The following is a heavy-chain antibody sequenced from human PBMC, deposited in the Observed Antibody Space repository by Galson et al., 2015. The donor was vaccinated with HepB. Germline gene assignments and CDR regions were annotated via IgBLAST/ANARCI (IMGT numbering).Heavy chain of an antibody. D-gene: IGHD4-23*01. J-gene: IGHJ3*02. CDR3: ARGGLDYGGNGHGAFDI. V-gene: IGHV3-11*06. Sequence: SLRLSCAASGFTFSDYYMSWIRQAPGKGLEWVSYISSSSSYTNYADSVKGRFTISRDNAKNSLYLQLNSLRAEDTAVYYCARGGLDYGGNGHGAFDIWGQGTMVTVSS. CDR2: ISSSSSYT. CDR1: GFTFSDYY.